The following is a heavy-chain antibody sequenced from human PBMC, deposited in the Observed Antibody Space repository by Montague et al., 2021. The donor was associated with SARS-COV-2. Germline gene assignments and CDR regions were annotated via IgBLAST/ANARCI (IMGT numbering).Heavy chain of an antibody. V-gene: IGHV3-30*18. J-gene: IGHJ6*02. D-gene: IGHD2-15*01. CDR1: GFTFSSYG. CDR2: ISYDGSNE. Sequence: SLRLSCAASGFTFSSYGMHWVRQAPGKGLEWVAVISYDGSNENHADSVKGRFTISRDNPKNTLNLQMNRLRAEDTAVYYCAKDLGTGLDCSGGICYAYYYGLDVWGQGTMVTVSS. CDR3: AKDLGTGLDCSGGICYAYYYGLDV.